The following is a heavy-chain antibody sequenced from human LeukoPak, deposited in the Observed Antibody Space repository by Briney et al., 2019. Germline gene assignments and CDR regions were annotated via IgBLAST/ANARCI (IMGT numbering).Heavy chain of an antibody. Sequence: ASVKVSCKASGYTFTDYYMHWVRQAPGQGLEWMGWINPKSGGTNYAQKFRGRVTMTRDTSISTAYMELSTLRFDDTPVYYCAKRGDDDYGDYWGQGTLVTVSS. D-gene: IGHD1-1*01. CDR2: INPKSGGT. CDR3: AKRGDDDYGDY. CDR1: GYTFTDYY. V-gene: IGHV1-2*02. J-gene: IGHJ4*02.